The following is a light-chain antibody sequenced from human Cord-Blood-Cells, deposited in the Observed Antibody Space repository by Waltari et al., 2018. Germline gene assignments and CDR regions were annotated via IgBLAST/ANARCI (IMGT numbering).Light chain of an antibody. V-gene: IGKV3-11*01. Sequence: EIVLTQPPATLSLSPGERATLSCRASQSVSSYLAWYQQKPGQAPRLLIYDASNRATGIPARFSGSGSGTDFTLTISSLEPEDFAVYYCQQRSNWPPLFGPGTKVDIK. CDR3: QQRSNWPPL. CDR1: QSVSSY. J-gene: IGKJ3*01. CDR2: DAS.